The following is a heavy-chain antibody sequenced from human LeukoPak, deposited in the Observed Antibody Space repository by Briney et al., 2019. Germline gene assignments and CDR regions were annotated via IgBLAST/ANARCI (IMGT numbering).Heavy chain of an antibody. Sequence: SETLSLTCTVSGYSISSGYYWGWIRQPPGKGLEWIGSIYHSGSTYYNPSLKSRVTISVDTSKNQFSLKLSSVTAADTAVYYCARAYGSGSYYDAFDIWGQGTMVTVSP. V-gene: IGHV4-38-2*02. J-gene: IGHJ3*02. CDR2: IYHSGST. CDR3: ARAYGSGSYYDAFDI. D-gene: IGHD3-10*01. CDR1: GYSISSGYY.